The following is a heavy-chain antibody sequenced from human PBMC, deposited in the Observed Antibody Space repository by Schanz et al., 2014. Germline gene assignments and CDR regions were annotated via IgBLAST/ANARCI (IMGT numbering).Heavy chain of an antibody. CDR1: GGSISSGSYY. Sequence: QVQLQESGPGLVKPSQTLSLTCSVSGGSISSGSYYWNWIRQPAGKGLEWIGYIYYSGNTDYNPSLKSRVTISVDRSKNQFSLRLDSVTAADTAVYYCARDRGHGDLPGDIWGQGTMVTVSS. CDR2: IYYSGNT. J-gene: IGHJ3*02. CDR3: ARDRGHGDLPGDI. V-gene: IGHV4-61*10. D-gene: IGHD4-17*01.